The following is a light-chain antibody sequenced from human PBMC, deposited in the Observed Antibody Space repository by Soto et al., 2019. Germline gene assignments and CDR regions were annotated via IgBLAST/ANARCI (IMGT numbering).Light chain of an antibody. Sequence: QSVLTQPPSASGTPGQRVTISCSGSSSNIGSNNVNWYQQLPGTAPKLLIYSHNQRPSGVPDRFSGSKSGTSASLAISGLQSEDEADYFCAAWDDSLHGPVFGTGTNLTVL. CDR1: SSNIGSNN. J-gene: IGLJ1*01. CDR3: AAWDDSLHGPV. V-gene: IGLV1-44*01. CDR2: SHN.